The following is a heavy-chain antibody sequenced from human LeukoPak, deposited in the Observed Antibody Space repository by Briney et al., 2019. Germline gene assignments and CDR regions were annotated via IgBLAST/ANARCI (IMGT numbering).Heavy chain of an antibody. J-gene: IGHJ5*02. D-gene: IGHD5-18*01. Sequence: PGGSLRLSCAASGFTFSSYAMHWVRQAPGKGLEWVAVISYDGSNKYYADSVKGRFTISRDNSKNTLYLQMNSLRTEGTAVYYCARADKPWIQLWFPWFDPWGQGTLVTVSS. CDR3: ARADKPWIQLWFPWFDP. V-gene: IGHV3-30*04. CDR1: GFTFSSYA. CDR2: ISYDGSNK.